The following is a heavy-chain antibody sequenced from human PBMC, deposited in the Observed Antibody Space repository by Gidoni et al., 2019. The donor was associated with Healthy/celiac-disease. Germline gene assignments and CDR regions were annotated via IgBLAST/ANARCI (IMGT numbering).Heavy chain of an antibody. J-gene: IGHJ4*02. D-gene: IGHD6-13*01. V-gene: IGHV3-74*01. CDR2: INSDGSST. CDR1: GFTFSSYW. CDR3: AREGSSSWFFDY. Sequence: EVQLVESGAGLVQPGVSLRLSCAASGFTFSSYWMHWVRQAPGKGLVCGSRINSDGSSTSYADSVKGRFTSSRDNAKNTLYLQMNSLRAEDTAVYYCAREGSSSWFFDYWGQGTLVTVSS.